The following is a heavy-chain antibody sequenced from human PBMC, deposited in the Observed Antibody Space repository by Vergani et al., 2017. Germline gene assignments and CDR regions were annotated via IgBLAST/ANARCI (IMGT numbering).Heavy chain of an antibody. J-gene: IGHJ4*02. CDR2: ISSSSSTI. Sequence: EVQLVESGGGLVQPGGSLRLSCAASGFTFSSYSMNWVRQAPGKGLEWVSYISSSSSTIYYADSVKGRFTISRDNSKNTLYLQMNSLRAEDTAVYYCCSAYGSSLAQHHRPPGFDSWGQGTLVTVSS. CDR3: CSAYGSSLAQHHRPPGFDS. D-gene: IGHD6-6*01. CDR1: GFTFSSYS. V-gene: IGHV3-48*01.